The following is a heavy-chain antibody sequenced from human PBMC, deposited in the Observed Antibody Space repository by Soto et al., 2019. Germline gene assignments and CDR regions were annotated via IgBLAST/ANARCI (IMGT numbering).Heavy chain of an antibody. D-gene: IGHD3-10*01. CDR1: GGSVSDKTYY. J-gene: IGHJ4*02. Sequence: SETLSITCSVSGGSVSDKTYYWSWIRQPPGKRLEWIGYVYYSGTTDYNPSLKSRVTISVDTSKRQFSLRLTSVTAADTAVYYCARDGYDGSGSPYPAYWGPGTQVTVSS. CDR3: ARDGYDGSGSPYPAY. CDR2: VYYSGTT. V-gene: IGHV4-61*01.